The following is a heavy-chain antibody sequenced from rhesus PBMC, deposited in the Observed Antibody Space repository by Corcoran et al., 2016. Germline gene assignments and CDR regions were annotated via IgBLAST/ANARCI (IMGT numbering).Heavy chain of an antibody. D-gene: IGHD6-13*01. CDR2: IYGSGSST. V-gene: IGHV4-169*02. CDR1: GGSISRSY. J-gene: IGHJ6*01. CDR3: AREVHRYGLDS. Sequence: QLQLQESGPGLVKPSETLSVTCAVSGGSISRSYWSWIRQAPGKGLEWIGYIYGSGSSTNYNPSLKSRVTLSVDTSKNQLSLKLSSVTTADTAVYYCAREVHRYGLDSWGQGVVVTVSS.